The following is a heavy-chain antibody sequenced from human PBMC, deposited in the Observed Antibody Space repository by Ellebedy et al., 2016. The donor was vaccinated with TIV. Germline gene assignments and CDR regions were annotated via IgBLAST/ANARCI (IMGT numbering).Heavy chain of an antibody. CDR2: IYSSGRA. D-gene: IGHD4-17*01. Sequence: MPSETLSLTCTVSGGSISTYYWNWIRQPPGKGLEWIGYIYSSGRADYKHSLKSRMAISVDTSRNQISLKLSSVTAADTAVYYCSAAYGRVTPAYWGQGTLVTVSS. J-gene: IGHJ4*02. V-gene: IGHV4-59*01. CDR1: GGSISTYY. CDR3: SAAYGRVTPAY.